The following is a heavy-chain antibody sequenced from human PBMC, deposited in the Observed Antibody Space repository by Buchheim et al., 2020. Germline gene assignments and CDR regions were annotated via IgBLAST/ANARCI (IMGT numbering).Heavy chain of an antibody. Sequence: QVQLQQWGAGLLKPSETLSLTCAVYGGSFSGYYWSWIRQPPGKGLEWIGEINHSGSTNYNPSLKSRVTISVDTSKNQFSLKLSSVTAADTAVYYCARWETLDCSSTSCYEWDWGQGTL. J-gene: IGHJ4*02. CDR3: ARWETLDCSSTSCYEWD. V-gene: IGHV4-34*01. CDR2: INHSGST. D-gene: IGHD2-2*01. CDR1: GGSFSGYY.